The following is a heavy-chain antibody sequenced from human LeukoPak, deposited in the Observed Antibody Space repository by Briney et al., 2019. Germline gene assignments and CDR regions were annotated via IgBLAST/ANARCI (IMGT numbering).Heavy chain of an antibody. CDR3: ASPSSYYYDSSDPRAFDI. Sequence: ASVKVPCKASGYTFTTYYMHWVRQAPGQGLEWMGIINPSGGSTTYAQKFQGRVTMTRDTSTSTVYMELSSLRSEDTAVYYCASPSSYYYDSSDPRAFDIWGQGTMVTVSS. D-gene: IGHD3-22*01. J-gene: IGHJ3*02. V-gene: IGHV1-46*03. CDR2: INPSGGST. CDR1: GYTFTTYY.